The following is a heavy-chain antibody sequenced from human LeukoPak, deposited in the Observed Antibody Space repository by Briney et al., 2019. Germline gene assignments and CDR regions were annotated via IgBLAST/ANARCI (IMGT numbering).Heavy chain of an antibody. CDR1: GYTFTSYG. V-gene: IGHV1-18*01. D-gene: IGHD6-13*01. Sequence: ASVKVSCKASGYTFTSYGISWVRQAPGQGLEWMGWISSYNGNTNYAQKLQGRLTITTDPSTSTAYMELRSLGSDDAAVYCCSRDRIASAGPRFDYWGQGTLVTVSS. CDR3: SRDRIASAGPRFDY. J-gene: IGHJ4*02. CDR2: ISSYNGNT.